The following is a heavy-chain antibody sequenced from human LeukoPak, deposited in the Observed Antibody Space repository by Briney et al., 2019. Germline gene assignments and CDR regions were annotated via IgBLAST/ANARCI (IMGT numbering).Heavy chain of an antibody. D-gene: IGHD3-10*01. V-gene: IGHV3-23*01. CDR1: GFTFSTYA. Sequence: TGGPLRLSCAASGFTFSTYAITWVRQAPGKGLEWLSAISDSGDRTYYADSVKGRFTISRDNSKNTLYLQMNSLRAEDTAVYYCAKESKYYPWGQGTLVTVSS. CDR3: AKESKYYP. CDR2: ISDSGDRT. J-gene: IGHJ5*02.